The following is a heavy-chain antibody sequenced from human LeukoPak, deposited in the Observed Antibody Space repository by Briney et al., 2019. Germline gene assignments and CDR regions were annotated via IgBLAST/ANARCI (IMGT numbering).Heavy chain of an antibody. V-gene: IGHV4-4*07. D-gene: IGHD4-23*01. CDR3: TRHWSTGNSFYRFDF. Sequence: PSETLSLTCTVSGGSISSYYWSWIRQPAGKGLEWIGRIYTSGSTNYNPSLKSRVTMSVDTSKTQFSLRLTSVTAADTAVYYCTRHWSTGNSFYRFDFWGQGTLVTVSS. CDR2: IYTSGST. J-gene: IGHJ4*02. CDR1: GGSISSYY.